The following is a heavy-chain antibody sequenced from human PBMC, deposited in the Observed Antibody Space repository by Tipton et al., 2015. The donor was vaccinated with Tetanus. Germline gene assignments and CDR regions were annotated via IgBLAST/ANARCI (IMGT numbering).Heavy chain of an antibody. CDR3: ARHDVKENCFDP. J-gene: IGHJ5*02. CDR1: GGSISSSNYY. V-gene: IGHV4-39*01. Sequence: GLVKPSETLPLTCSVSGGSISSSNYYWAWIRQSPGRGLEWIGSIYYSGSTYYKPSLKSRLTISVDTSKNQFSLKLSSVTAADAAVYYCARHDVKENCFDPWGQGTLVTVSA. CDR2: IYYSGST.